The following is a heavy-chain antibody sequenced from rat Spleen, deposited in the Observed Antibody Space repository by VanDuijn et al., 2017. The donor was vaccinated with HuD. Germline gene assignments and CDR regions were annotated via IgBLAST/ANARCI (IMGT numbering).Heavy chain of an antibody. D-gene: IGHD1-12*03. J-gene: IGHJ2*01. Sequence: QVQLKESGPGLVQPSQTLSLTCTVSGFSLSSHGVSWVRQPPGKGLEWMGVMWGNGNTNYSSVPKSRLSISRDTSKSQIFLKMNNLQTEDTAMYFCASQYYYDGYYRDYWGQGVMVTVSS. V-gene: IGHV2S61*01. CDR3: ASQYYYDGYYRDY. CDR1: GFSLSSHG. CDR2: MWGNGNT.